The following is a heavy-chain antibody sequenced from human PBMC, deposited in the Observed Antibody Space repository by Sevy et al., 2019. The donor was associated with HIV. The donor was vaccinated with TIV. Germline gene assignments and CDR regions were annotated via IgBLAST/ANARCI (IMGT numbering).Heavy chain of an antibody. CDR1: GFTFSIYA. V-gene: IGHV3-33*01. Sequence: GGSLRLSCAASGFTFSIYAMHWVRQAPGKGLEWVAVIWNDGSNKSYADSVKGRFTISRDNSKNTLYLEMNSLRAEDTAVYYCATEYSNGYDYWGQETLVTVSS. D-gene: IGHD4-4*01. CDR3: ATEYSNGYDY. J-gene: IGHJ4*02. CDR2: IWNDGSNK.